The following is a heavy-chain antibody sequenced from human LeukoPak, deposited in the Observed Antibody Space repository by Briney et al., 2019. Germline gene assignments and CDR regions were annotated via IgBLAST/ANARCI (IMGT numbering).Heavy chain of an antibody. Sequence: GASVKVSCKASGYTFTSYGISWVRQAPGQGLEWMGWISGYNGNTNYAQKLQGRVTMTTDTSTSTAYMELRSLRSDDTAVYYCAREGYCSSTSCPKDIDYWGQGTLVTVSS. CDR1: GYTFTSYG. D-gene: IGHD2-2*01. CDR2: ISGYNGNT. J-gene: IGHJ4*02. CDR3: AREGYCSSTSCPKDIDY. V-gene: IGHV1-18*01.